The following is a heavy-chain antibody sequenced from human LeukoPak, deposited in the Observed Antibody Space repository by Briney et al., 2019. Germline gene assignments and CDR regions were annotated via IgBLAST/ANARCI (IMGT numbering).Heavy chain of an antibody. Sequence: GGSLRLSCAASGFDFSSNWMHWVRHAPGQGLVWVSRIKGDGISTNYADSVKGRFTISRDIAKNTLYLQMNSLRAEDTGVCYCAKDHYWSIDYWGRGTLVTVSS. D-gene: IGHD3-3*01. CDR2: IKGDGIST. V-gene: IGHV3-74*01. CDR1: GFDFSSNW. CDR3: AKDHYWSIDY. J-gene: IGHJ4*02.